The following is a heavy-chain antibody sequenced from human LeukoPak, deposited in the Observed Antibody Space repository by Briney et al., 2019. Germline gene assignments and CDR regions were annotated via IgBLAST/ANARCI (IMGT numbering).Heavy chain of an antibody. CDR1: GGSFSGYY. CDR3: ARGLVGYSYGA. J-gene: IGHJ4*02. CDR2: INHSGST. D-gene: IGHD5-18*01. Sequence: PSETLSLTCAGYGGSFSGYYWSWIRQPPGKGLEWIGEINHSGSTNYNPSLKSRVTISVDTSKNQFSLKLSSVTAADTAVYYCARGLVGYSYGAWGQGTLVTVSS. V-gene: IGHV4-34*01.